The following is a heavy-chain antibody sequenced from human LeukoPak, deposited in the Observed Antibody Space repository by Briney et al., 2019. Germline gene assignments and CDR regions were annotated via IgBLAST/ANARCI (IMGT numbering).Heavy chain of an antibody. Sequence: GESLKISCKGSGYSFTSYWIGWVRQMPGKGLEWMGIIYPGDSDTRYSPSFQGQVTISADKSISTAYLQWSSLKASDTAMYYCARLAPEYYDSSGYYPPDYWGQGTLVTVSS. CDR1: GYSFTSYW. J-gene: IGHJ4*02. CDR2: IYPGDSDT. V-gene: IGHV5-51*01. D-gene: IGHD3-22*01. CDR3: ARLAPEYYDSSGYYPPDY.